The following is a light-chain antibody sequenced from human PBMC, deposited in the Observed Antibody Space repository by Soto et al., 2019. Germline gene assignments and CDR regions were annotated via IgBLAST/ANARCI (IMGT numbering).Light chain of an antibody. J-gene: IGKJ4*01. CDR2: DAS. CDR1: QSLSSY. Sequence: EIVMTQSPATLSVSPGERATLSCRASQSLSSYLAWYQQKPGQAPRLLIYDASNRATGIPARFSGSGSGTDFTLTISSLEPEDFAVYYCQQRSNWPLTFGGGTKVDIK. V-gene: IGKV3-11*01. CDR3: QQRSNWPLT.